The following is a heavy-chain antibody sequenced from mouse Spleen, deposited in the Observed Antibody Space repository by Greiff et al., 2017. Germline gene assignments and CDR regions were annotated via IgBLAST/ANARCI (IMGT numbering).Heavy chain of an antibody. CDR1: GYTFTSYW. D-gene: IGHD2-4*01. V-gene: IGHV1-5*01. CDR3: TREAPSTMITTRAMDY. Sequence: EVQLQQSGTVLARPGASVKMSCKTSGYTFTSYWMHWVKQRPGQGLEWIGAIYPGNSDTSYNQKFKGKAKLTAVTSASTAYMELSSLTNEDSAVYYCTREAPSTMITTRAMDYWGQGTSVTGSS. CDR2: IYPGNSDT. J-gene: IGHJ4*01.